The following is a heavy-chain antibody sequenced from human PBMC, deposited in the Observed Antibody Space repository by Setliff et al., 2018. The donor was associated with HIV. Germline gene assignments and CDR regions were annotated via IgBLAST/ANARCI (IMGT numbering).Heavy chain of an antibody. CDR2: IVPILNTG. CDR1: GGTFRSPE. V-gene: IGHV1-69*13. Sequence: ASVKVSCKASGGTFRSPEISWVRQAPGQGLEWMGGIVPILNTGNYAPKFQGRVTITADESTTTAYMELSSLRSEDTAVYYCARIPNHSSGFDYWGQGTPVTVSS. J-gene: IGHJ4*02. CDR3: ARIPNHSSGFDY. D-gene: IGHD3-22*01.